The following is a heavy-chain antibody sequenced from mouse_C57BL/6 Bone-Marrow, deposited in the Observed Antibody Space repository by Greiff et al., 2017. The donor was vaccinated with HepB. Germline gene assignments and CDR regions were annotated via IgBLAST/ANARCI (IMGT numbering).Heavy chain of an antibody. CDR3: ARGRGSSFAY. CDR2: IYPGDGDT. V-gene: IGHV1-80*01. CDR1: GYAFSSYW. J-gene: IGHJ3*01. Sequence: QVQLKESGAELVKPGASVKISCKASGYAFSSYWMNWVKQRPGKGLEWIGQIYPGDGDTNYNGKFKGKATLTADKSSSTAYMKLSSLTSEDYAVYFCARGRGSSFAYWGQGTLVTVSA. D-gene: IGHD1-1*01.